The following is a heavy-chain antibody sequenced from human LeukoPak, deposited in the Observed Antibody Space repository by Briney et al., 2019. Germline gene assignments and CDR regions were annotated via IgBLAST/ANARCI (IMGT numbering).Heavy chain of an antibody. CDR3: ARDSGYFGWLLWNYFDY. CDR2: IWYDGSNK. D-gene: IGHD3-9*01. Sequence: PGGSLRLSCAASGFTFSSYGMHWVRQAPGKGLEWVAVIWYDGSNKYYAGSVKGRFTISRDNSKNTLYLQMNSLRAEDTAVYYCARDSGYFGWLLWNYFDYWGQGTLVTVSS. V-gene: IGHV3-33*01. CDR1: GFTFSSYG. J-gene: IGHJ4*02.